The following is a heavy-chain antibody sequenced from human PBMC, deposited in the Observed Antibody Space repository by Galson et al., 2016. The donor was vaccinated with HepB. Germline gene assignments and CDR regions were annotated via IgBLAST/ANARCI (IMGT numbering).Heavy chain of an antibody. CDR3: ARGPPMIVVANKWPLGY. CDR1: GFTFSSYW. V-gene: IGHV3-74*01. J-gene: IGHJ4*02. D-gene: IGHD3-22*01. Sequence: SLRLSCAASGFTFSSYWMHWVRQAPGKGLVWVSHINSDGSSTSYADSVKGRFTISRDNAKNTLYLQMNSLRAEDTAVYYCARGPPMIVVANKWPLGYWGQGTLVTVSS. CDR2: INSDGSST.